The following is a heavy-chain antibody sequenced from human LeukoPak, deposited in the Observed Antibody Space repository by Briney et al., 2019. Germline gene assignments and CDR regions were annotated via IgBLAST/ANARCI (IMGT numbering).Heavy chain of an antibody. Sequence: SVKVSCKASGYTFTSYGISWVRQAPGQGLEWMGGIIPIFGTANYAQKFQGRVTITADESTSTAYMELSSLRSEDTAVYYCASDGSTTYYMDVWGKGTTVTVSS. V-gene: IGHV1-69*13. J-gene: IGHJ6*03. D-gene: IGHD2/OR15-2a*01. CDR3: ASDGSTTYYMDV. CDR1: GYTFTSYG. CDR2: IIPIFGTA.